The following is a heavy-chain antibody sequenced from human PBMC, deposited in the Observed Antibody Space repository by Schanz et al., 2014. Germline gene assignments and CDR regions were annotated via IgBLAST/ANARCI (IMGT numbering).Heavy chain of an antibody. D-gene: IGHD2-21*01. CDR3: APLDDCGGGCPINDAFDV. CDR1: GFPFSSYA. J-gene: IGHJ3*01. V-gene: IGHV3-23*01. CDR2: ISGSGDDT. Sequence: DVHLMESGRFFFPPFFSLLLSCAGSGFPFSSYAMNWVRQAPGKGLEWVSVISGSGDDTYYADSVKGRFTISRDNSKNTLYLHMNSLRVEDTAVYYCAPLDDCGGGCPINDAFDVWGQGTMVTVSS.